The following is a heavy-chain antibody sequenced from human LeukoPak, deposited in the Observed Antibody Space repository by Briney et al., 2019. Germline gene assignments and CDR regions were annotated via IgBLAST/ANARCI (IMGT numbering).Heavy chain of an antibody. CDR2: PYTNGST. Sequence: SETLSLTCTVSGGSITDYYWSWIRQPAGKGLEWIGHPYTNGSTNYNPSLKSRVTMSGDTSKNQFSLKLTSVTAADTAVYYCARFYGSSWDGGNFQHWGQGTLVTVSS. V-gene: IGHV4-4*07. D-gene: IGHD6-13*01. CDR1: GGSITDYY. CDR3: ARFYGSSWDGGNFQH. J-gene: IGHJ1*01.